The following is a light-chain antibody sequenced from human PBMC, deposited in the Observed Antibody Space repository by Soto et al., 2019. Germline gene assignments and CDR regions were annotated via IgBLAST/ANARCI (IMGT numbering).Light chain of an antibody. CDR2: DVN. CDR1: SSDVGGYNY. J-gene: IGLJ1*01. V-gene: IGLV2-11*01. CDR3: CSNAGSYSFV. Sequence: QSVLTQPRSVSGSPGQSVTISCTGTSSDVGGYNYVSWYQQHPGKAPKLMIYDVNKRPSGVPDRFSGSKSGNTASLTISGLQAEDEADYYCCSNAGSYSFVFGTGTKATVL.